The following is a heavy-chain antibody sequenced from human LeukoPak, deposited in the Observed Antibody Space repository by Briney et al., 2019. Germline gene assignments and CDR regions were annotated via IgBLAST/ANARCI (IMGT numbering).Heavy chain of an antibody. CDR3: ASGIVVVPAAMIP. CDR2: ISYDGRNK. J-gene: IGHJ5*02. Sequence: GGSLRLSCAASGFIFSDYSMHWVRQAPGKGLEWVAVISYDGRNKYYTDSVKGRFTISRDNSKNTLYLQLNSLRAEDTAVYYCASGIVVVPAAMIPWGQGTQVTVSS. V-gene: IGHV3-30*04. D-gene: IGHD2-2*01. CDR1: GFIFSDYS.